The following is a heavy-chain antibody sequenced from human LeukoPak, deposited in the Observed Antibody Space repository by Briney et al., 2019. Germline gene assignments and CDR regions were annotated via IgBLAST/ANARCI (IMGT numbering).Heavy chain of an antibody. CDR2: ISYDGSNK. V-gene: IGHV3-30*03. CDR3: ARRSRRYCSGGSCPFDY. D-gene: IGHD2-15*01. J-gene: IGHJ4*02. Sequence: GGSLRLSCAASGFTFSNYGMHWVRQAPGKGLEWVSFISYDGSNKYYADSVKGRFTISRDNSKNTLYLQMNSLRAEDTALYYCARRSRRYCSGGSCPFDYWGQGTLVTVSS. CDR1: GFTFSNYG.